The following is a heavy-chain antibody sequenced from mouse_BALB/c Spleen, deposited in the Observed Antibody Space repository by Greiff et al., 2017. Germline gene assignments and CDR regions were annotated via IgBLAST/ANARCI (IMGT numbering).Heavy chain of an antibody. D-gene: IGHD2-4*01. CDR2: ISSGGSYT. J-gene: IGHJ3*01. Sequence: EVKLMESGGGLVKPGGSLKLSCAASGFTFSSYAMSWVRQSPEKRLEWVAEISSGGSYTYYPDTVTGRFTISRDNAKNTLYLEMSSLRSEDTAMYYCARVGSDYPWFAYWGQGTLVTVSA. CDR1: GFTFSSYA. CDR3: ARVGSDYPWFAY. V-gene: IGHV5-9-4*01.